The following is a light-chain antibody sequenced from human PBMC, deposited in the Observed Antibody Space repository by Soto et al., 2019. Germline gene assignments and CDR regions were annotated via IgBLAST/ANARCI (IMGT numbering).Light chain of an antibody. J-gene: IGKJ1*01. Sequence: DIQIPTSPSTLSASVGDIVTITCRASQSVKSYLAWCQQKPGKATNIMIYDAYNLQSGVKSRFSGSGSGTEFTLTIRNIQPDDFATYYCKNYNSYYRKFGNGHTVAIK. CDR2: DAY. CDR1: QSVKSY. V-gene: IGKV1-5*01. CDR3: KNYNSYYRK.